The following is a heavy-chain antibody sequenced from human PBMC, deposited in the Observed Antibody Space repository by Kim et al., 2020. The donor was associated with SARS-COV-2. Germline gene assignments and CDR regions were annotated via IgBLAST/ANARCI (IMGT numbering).Heavy chain of an antibody. J-gene: IGHJ4*02. Sequence: GGSLRLSCAASGFTFSSYAMSWVRQAPGKGLEWVSAISGSGGSTYYADSVKGRFTISRDNSKNTLYLQMNSLRAEDTAVYYCAKPLPYYDYVWGSYRSDYWGQGTLVTVSS. CDR2: ISGSGGST. CDR3: AKPLPYYDYVWGSYRSDY. V-gene: IGHV3-23*01. CDR1: GFTFSSYA. D-gene: IGHD3-16*02.